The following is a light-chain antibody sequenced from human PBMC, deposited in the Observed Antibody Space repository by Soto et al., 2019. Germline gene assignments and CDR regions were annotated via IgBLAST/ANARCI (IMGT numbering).Light chain of an antibody. CDR3: SSYTSSSTLV. CDR1: SSDVGGYNY. J-gene: IGLJ2*01. CDR2: EVS. V-gene: IGLV2-14*01. Sequence: QSALTQPASVSGSPGQSITISCTGTSSDVGGYNYVSWYQQHPGKAAKLMIYEVSNRLSGVSNRFSGSKSGNTASLTISGLQSEDEADYYCSSYTSSSTLVFGGGTKRTVL.